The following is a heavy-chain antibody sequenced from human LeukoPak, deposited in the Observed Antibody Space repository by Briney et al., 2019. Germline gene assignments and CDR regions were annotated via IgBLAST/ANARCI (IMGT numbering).Heavy chain of an antibody. J-gene: IGHJ6*02. CDR2: ISSSSSYI. CDR3: ARDGRQQLVYYYYGMDV. CDR1: GFTLSIYW. D-gene: IGHD6-13*01. V-gene: IGHV3-21*01. Sequence: GGSLRLSCAASGFTLSIYWMSWVRQAPGKGLEWVSSISSSSSYIYYADSVKGRFIISRDNAKNSLYLQMNSLRAEDTAVYYCARDGRQQLVYYYYGMDVWGQGITVTVFS.